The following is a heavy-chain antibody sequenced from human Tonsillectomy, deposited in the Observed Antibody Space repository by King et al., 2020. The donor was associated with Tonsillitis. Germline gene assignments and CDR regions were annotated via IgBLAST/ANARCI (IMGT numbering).Heavy chain of an antibody. CDR1: GFTFSNYT. J-gene: IGHJ6*02. CDR3: AKDLDGRAEGPYYGMDV. V-gene: IGHV3-23*04. Sequence: VQLVESGGGLGQPGGSLRLSCAASGFTFSNYTMTLVRQAPGKGLEWVSAITSGGNTYYADSVKGRFTISRDNSKNTLFLQMNSLRADDTAVYYCAKDLDGRAEGPYYGMDVWGQGTTVTVSS. CDR2: ITSGGNT. D-gene: IGHD1-1*01.